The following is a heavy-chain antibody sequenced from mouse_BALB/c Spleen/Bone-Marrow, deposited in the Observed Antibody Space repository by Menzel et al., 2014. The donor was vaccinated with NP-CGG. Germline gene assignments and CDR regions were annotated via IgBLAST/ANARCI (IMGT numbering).Heavy chain of an antibody. CDR1: GSTFTIYW. Sequence: DLVQPGASVKLSCKASGSTFTIYWTYVINQFSGQCLACLGRLSPGSGSTYDNEMFKGKATLTVDTSSSTAYIQLSSLSSEDSAVDFCARRYFDVWGAGTTVTV. CDR3: ARRYFDV. CDR2: LSPGSGST. J-gene: IGHJ1*01. V-gene: IGHV1S41*01.